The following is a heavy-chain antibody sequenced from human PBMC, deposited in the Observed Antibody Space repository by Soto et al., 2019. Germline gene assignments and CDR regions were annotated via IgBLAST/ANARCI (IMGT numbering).Heavy chain of an antibody. J-gene: IGHJ5*02. CDR2: VHSSGIT. Sequence: SETLSLTCTVSGGSVSNENFYWSWIRQPPGKGLEWIGYVHSSGITNYNPSLKRRVTISVDTSRNQFSLRLSSVTAADTAVYYCARGLTMGQLPSHFDHRGQGTLVTVSS. V-gene: IGHV4-61*01. CDR1: GGSVSNENFY. CDR3: ARGLTMGQLPSHFDH. D-gene: IGHD3-16*01.